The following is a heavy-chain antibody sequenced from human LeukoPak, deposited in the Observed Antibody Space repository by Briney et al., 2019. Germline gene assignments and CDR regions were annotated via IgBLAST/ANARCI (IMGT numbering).Heavy chain of an antibody. CDR2: ISGNGGST. CDR3: AKVRAGEGDY. CDR1: GFTFSSSA. Sequence: PGGSLRLFCAASGFTFSSSAMSWVRQAPGKGLEWVSAISGNGGSTYYADSVKGWFTISRDNSKNSLYLQMNSLRAEDTAVYYCAKVRAGEGDYWGRGTLVTVSS. D-gene: IGHD3-10*01. J-gene: IGHJ4*02. V-gene: IGHV3-23*01.